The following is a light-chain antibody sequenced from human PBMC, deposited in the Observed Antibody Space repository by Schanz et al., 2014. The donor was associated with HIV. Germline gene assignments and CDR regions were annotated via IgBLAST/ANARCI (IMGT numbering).Light chain of an antibody. CDR2: QAS. Sequence: DIQMTQSPSTVSASVGDRVTITCRASQNIAKWLAWYQQKPGKAPNLLIYQASTLKPGVPSRFSGTVSGTDFTLTITSLRPEDSATYYCQHYNSYSYTFGQGTKLEIK. V-gene: IGKV1-5*03. CDR1: QNIAKW. J-gene: IGKJ2*01. CDR3: QHYNSYSYT.